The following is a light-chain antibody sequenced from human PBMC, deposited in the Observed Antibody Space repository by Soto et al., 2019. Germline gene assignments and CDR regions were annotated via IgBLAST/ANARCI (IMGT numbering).Light chain of an antibody. J-gene: IGKJ4*01. V-gene: IGKV3-15*01. CDR2: GAS. CDR1: QSISNN. CDR3: QHYNDRPLT. Sequence: EIVMTQSPATLSVSPGERPTLSCRASQSISNNLAWYQQKPGQAPRLLIYGASTRATGIPARFSGSGSGTEFTLTISSLQSEDFAVYSCQHYNDRPLTFGGGTKVEIK.